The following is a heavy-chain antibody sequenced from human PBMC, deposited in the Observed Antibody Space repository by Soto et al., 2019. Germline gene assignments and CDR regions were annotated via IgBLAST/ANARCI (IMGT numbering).Heavy chain of an antibody. V-gene: IGHV1-24*01. CDR1: GYTLTELS. Sequence: ASVKVSCKVSGYTLTELSMHWVRQAPGKGLEWMGGFDPEDGETIYAQKFQGRVTMTEDTSTDTAYMELSSLRSEDTAVYYCATAYYYYDSSGHRYYSDYWGQGTLVTVSS. CDR2: FDPEDGET. J-gene: IGHJ4*02. D-gene: IGHD3-22*01. CDR3: ATAYYYYDSSGHRYYSDY.